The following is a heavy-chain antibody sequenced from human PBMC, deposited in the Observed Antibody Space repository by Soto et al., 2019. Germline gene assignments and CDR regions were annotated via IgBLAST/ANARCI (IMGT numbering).Heavy chain of an antibody. J-gene: IGHJ6*03. CDR3: ARMGRDDWLLRGLYYYYSMDV. V-gene: IGHV4-59*01. CDR2: LYDSGST. D-gene: IGHD3-9*01. Sequence: QVQLQESGPGLVNPSETLSLTCTVSGGSISRYYWGWIRQPPGKGLEWIGYLYDSGSTKYNPSLKSRVSISVDTSKNQFSLKLSSVTAADTAIYYCARMGRDDWLLRGLYYYYSMDVWGKGTTVTVSS. CDR1: GGSISRYY.